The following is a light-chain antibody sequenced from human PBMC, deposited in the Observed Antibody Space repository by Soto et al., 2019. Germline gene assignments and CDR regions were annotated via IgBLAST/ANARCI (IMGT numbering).Light chain of an antibody. CDR3: QQYGSPPPYT. Sequence: EVVLTQSPATLSLSPGDRATLSCRASQSVSNNYLAWYQQKPGQGPRLLLFVSSDRATGIPDRFSGSGSGTDFTLTISRLEPEDFAVYYCQQYGSPPPYTFGQGTKLDIK. CDR2: VSS. V-gene: IGKV3-20*01. J-gene: IGKJ2*01. CDR1: QSVSNNY.